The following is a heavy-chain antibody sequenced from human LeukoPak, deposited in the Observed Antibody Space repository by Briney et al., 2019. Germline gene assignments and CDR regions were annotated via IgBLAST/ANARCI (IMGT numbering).Heavy chain of an antibody. V-gene: IGHV4-4*07. CDR3: ARIRDWFDP. CDR2: IYTSGST. J-gene: IGHJ5*02. Sequence: PSETLSLTCTVSGGSISSYYLRWLRQPAARGLEWIGRIYTSGSTNYNPSLRSRVTMSVDTSKNQFSLRLSSVTAADTAVYYCARIRDWFDPWGQGTLVTVSS. CDR1: GGSISSYY.